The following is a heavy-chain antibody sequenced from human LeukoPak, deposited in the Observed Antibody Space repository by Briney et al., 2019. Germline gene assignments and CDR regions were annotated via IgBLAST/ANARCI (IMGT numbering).Heavy chain of an antibody. V-gene: IGHV1-2*02. CDR2: INPNSGGT. J-gene: IGHJ6*03. D-gene: IGHD6-6*01. CDR3: ARGGIAAREVYYYYMDV. Sequence: ASVKVSCKASGYTFTGYYMHWVRQAPGQGLEWMGWINPNSGGTNYAQKFQGRVTMTRDTSISTAYMELSRLRSDDTAVYYCARGGIAAREVYYYYMDVWGKGTTVTVSS. CDR1: GYTFTGYY.